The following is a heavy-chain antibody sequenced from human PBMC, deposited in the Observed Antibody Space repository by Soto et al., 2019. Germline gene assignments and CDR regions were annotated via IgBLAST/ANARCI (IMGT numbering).Heavy chain of an antibody. J-gene: IGHJ3*02. CDR3: ASDQESVFSRSYGVWASPGAFDI. V-gene: IGHV3-33*01. CDR1: VFTFSSYG. CDR2: IWYDGSNK. Sequence: QVQLVESGGGVVQPGRSLRLSCAASVFTFSSYGMHWVRQAPGKGLEWVAVIWYDGSNKYYADSVKGRFTISRDNSKNTLYLQMNSLRAEDTAVYYCASDQESVFSRSYGVWASPGAFDIWGQGTMVTVSS. D-gene: IGHD1-26*01.